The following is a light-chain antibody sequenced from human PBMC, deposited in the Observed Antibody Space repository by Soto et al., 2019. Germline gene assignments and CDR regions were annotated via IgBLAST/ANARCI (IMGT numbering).Light chain of an antibody. V-gene: IGLV3-1*01. CDR2: QDS. CDR3: QAWDSSQAV. CDR1: KLGDKY. J-gene: IGLJ2*01. Sequence: SSELTQPPSVSVSPGQTASITCSGDKLGDKYACWYQQKPGQSPVLVIYQDSKRPSGIPERFSGSNSGNTATLTISGTQAMDEADYYCQAWDSSQAVFGGGTKLTVL.